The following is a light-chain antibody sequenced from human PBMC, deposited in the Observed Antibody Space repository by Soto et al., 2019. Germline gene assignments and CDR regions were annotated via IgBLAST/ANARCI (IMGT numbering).Light chain of an antibody. J-gene: IGKJ1*01. CDR2: KAS. CDR3: QQYNSYSRT. Sequence: DIQMTQSPSTLSASVGDRVTITCRASQSISSWLAWYQQKPGKAPKLLIHKASSLESGVPSRFSGSVSGTEFTLTISSLQPDDFATYYCQQYNSYSRTFGQGTKVEIK. V-gene: IGKV1-5*03. CDR1: QSISSW.